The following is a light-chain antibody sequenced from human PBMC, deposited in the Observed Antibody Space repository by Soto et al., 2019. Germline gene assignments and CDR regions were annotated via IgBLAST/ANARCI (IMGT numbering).Light chain of an antibody. CDR1: QSVSSDF. J-gene: IGKJ1*01. V-gene: IGKV3-20*01. Sequence: EIVLTQSPGTLSLSPGERATLSCRASQSVSSDFLAWYQHKPGQPPTLLIYAASSRATGIPDRFSGSGSGTDFTLTIIRIVHEDFAVYYCQQYGSSSTWTFGQGTKVEIK. CDR2: AAS. CDR3: QQYGSSSTWT.